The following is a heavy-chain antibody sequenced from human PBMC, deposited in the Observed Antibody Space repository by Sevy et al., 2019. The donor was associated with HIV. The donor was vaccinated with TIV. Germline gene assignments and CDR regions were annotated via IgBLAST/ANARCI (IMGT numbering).Heavy chain of an antibody. Sequence: GGSLRLSCAASGFTFSNVWMSWVRQAPGKGLEWVGNIKSKTDGGTTDYAANGKARFAITSDDSKNMLYLKMNSLKTEDTAGYYGTTGGCILKYWGQGTLVTVSS. CDR3: TTGGCILKY. D-gene: IGHD2-21*01. CDR1: GFTFSNVW. J-gene: IGHJ4*02. CDR2: IKSKTDGGTT. V-gene: IGHV3-15*01.